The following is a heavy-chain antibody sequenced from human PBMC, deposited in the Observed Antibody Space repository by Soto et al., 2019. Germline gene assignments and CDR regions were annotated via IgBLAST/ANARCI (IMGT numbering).Heavy chain of an antibody. J-gene: IGHJ5*02. Sequence: PSETLSLTCTVSGGSISSSSYYWGWIRQPPGKGLEWIGSIYYSGSTYYNPSLKSRVTISVDTSKNQFSLKLSSVTAADTAVYYCARRPTYCSGGSCYSGWFDPWGQGTLVTVSS. CDR1: GGSISSSSYY. V-gene: IGHV4-39*01. CDR3: ARRPTYCSGGSCYSGWFDP. CDR2: IYYSGST. D-gene: IGHD2-15*01.